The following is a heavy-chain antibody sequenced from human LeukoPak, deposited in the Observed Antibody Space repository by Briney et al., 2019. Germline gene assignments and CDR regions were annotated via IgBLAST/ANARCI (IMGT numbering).Heavy chain of an antibody. J-gene: IGHJ4*02. D-gene: IGHD3-10*01. CDR2: ISGSGESI. CDR3: AKGHTMVRGVSLDY. CDR1: GFTFNKYA. V-gene: IGHV3-23*01. Sequence: GGSLRLSCAASGFTFNKYAMSWVRKAPGKGLEWVSTISGSGESIYYEDSVKGRFTISRDNSKNTLSLQMDSLRAEDTAVYHCAKGHTMVRGVSLDYWGQGTLVTVSS.